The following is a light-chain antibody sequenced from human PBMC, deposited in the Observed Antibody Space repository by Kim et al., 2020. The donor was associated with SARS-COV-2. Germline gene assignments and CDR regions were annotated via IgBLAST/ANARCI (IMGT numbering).Light chain of an antibody. CDR2: GAS. V-gene: IGKV3-20*01. CDR1: QSVSSSS. CDR3: QQYGSSPLYT. Sequence: SPGESATLFCRASQSVSSSSLAWYQQKPGQAPRLLIYGASSRATGIPDRFSGSGSGTDFTLTISRLEPEDFAVYYCQQYGSSPLYTFGQGTKLEIK. J-gene: IGKJ2*01.